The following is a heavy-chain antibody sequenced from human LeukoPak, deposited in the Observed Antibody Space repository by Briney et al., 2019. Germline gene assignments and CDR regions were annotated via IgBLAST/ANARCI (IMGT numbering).Heavy chain of an antibody. Sequence: GGSLRLSCAASGCTVSSNYMSWVRQAPGKGLEWVSVIYSGGSTYYADSVKGRFTISRDNSKNTLYLQMNSLRAEDTAVYYCARDVGYCSGGSCAPSLSPWGQGTLVTVSS. V-gene: IGHV3-66*01. CDR2: IYSGGST. D-gene: IGHD2-15*01. CDR1: GCTVSSNY. J-gene: IGHJ5*02. CDR3: ARDVGYCSGGSCAPSLSP.